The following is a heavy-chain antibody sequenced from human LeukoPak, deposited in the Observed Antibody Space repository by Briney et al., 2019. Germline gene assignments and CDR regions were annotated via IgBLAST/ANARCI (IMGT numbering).Heavy chain of an antibody. J-gene: IGHJ4*02. Sequence: GGSLRLSCAASGFTFSGSAMHWVRQASGKGLEWVGRIRSKANSYATAYAASVKGRFTISRDDSKNTAYLQMNSLKTEDTAVYYCTRHRGSGSYYFDYWGQGTLVTVSS. V-gene: IGHV3-73*01. CDR3: TRHRGSGSYYFDY. CDR2: IRSKANSYAT. D-gene: IGHD1-26*01. CDR1: GFTFSGSA.